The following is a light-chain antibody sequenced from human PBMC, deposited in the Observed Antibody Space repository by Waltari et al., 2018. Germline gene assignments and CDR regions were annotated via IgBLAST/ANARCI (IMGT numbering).Light chain of an antibody. CDR3: QQYYSKPLT. Sequence: DIVMTQSPDSLAVSLGERATINCKSSQSVLYSSNNKNYLARYQQKPGQPPKLLIYWASTRESGVPDRFSGSGSETDFTLTISSLQAEDVAVYYCQQYYSKPLTFGGGTKVEIK. V-gene: IGKV4-1*01. CDR1: QSVLYSSNNKNY. J-gene: IGKJ4*01. CDR2: WAS.